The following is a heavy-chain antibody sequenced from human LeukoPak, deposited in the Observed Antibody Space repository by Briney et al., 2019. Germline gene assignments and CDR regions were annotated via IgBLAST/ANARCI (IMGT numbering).Heavy chain of an antibody. Sequence: SETLSLTCSVSGGSIRSYYWSWIRQPPGKGLEWIGYIYYSGSTNYNPSLKSRVTISVDTSKNQFSLKLSSVTAADTAVYYCARGLIGFGELYLDYWGQGTLVTVSS. D-gene: IGHD3-10*01. J-gene: IGHJ4*02. CDR2: IYYSGST. V-gene: IGHV4-59*01. CDR3: ARGLIGFGELYLDY. CDR1: GGSIRSYY.